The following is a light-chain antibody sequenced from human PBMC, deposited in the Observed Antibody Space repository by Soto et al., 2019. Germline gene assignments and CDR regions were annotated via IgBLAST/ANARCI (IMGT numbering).Light chain of an antibody. CDR2: AAS. J-gene: IGKJ4*01. Sequence: DIQMTQSPSSLSASVGDRVTITCRASQSISSYLNWYQQKPGKAPKLLIYAASSLQSGVPSRFSGSGSRTDFTLTISSLQREDIATYYCQQSYGTPLTFGGGTKVEIK. CDR1: QSISSY. V-gene: IGKV1-39*01. CDR3: QQSYGTPLT.